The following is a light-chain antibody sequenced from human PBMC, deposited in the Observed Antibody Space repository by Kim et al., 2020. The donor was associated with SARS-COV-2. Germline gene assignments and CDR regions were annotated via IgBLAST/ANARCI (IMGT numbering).Light chain of an antibody. V-gene: IGLV2-14*01. CDR3: TSYAIGNTWV. CDR1: SSDIRAYTY. CDR2: EVT. J-gene: IGLJ3*02. Sequence: QTITISCTGTSSDIRAYTYVSWCQQHPGKDPKVIILEVTKRPSGVSNRFSGSKSANTASLTISGLQAEDEADYYCTSYAIGNTWVFGGGTQLTVL.